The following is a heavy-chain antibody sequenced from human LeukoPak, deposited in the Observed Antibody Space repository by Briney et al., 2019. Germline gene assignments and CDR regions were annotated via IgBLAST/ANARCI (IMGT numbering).Heavy chain of an antibody. CDR1: GFSVSSNY. CDR2: IYSGGGT. Sequence: PGGSLRLSCAASGFSVSSNYMSWVRQAPGKGLEWVSVIYSGGGTYYADSVKGRFTISRDNSKNTLYLQMNSLRAEDTAIYYCARDMHLNWLDPWGQGTRVTVSS. D-gene: IGHD2-2*01. CDR3: ARDMHLNWLDP. J-gene: IGHJ5*02. V-gene: IGHV3-53*01.